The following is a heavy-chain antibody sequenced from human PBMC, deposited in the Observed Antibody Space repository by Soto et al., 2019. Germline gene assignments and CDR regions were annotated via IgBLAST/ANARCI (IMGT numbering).Heavy chain of an antibody. CDR2: LSYDGSSK. V-gene: IGHV3-30-3*01. Sequence: GGSLRLSCAASGFTFSNYAMHWVRQAPGKGLEWVAVLSYDGSSKYYADSVKGRITLSRDNSKNTLFLQMNSLRPEDTALYYCTRGEAASGTSPIYFDYWGQGALVTVSS. J-gene: IGHJ4*02. D-gene: IGHD6-13*01. CDR3: TRGEAASGTSPIYFDY. CDR1: GFTFSNYA.